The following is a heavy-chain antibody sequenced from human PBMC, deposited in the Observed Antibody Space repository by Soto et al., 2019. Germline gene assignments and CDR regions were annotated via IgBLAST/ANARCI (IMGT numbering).Heavy chain of an antibody. CDR1: GYTFTGYY. Sequence: QVQLVQSGAEVKKPGASVKVSCKASGYTFTGYYMHWVRQAPGQGLEWMGWINPNSGGTNYAQKFQGRVTKTRDTSISTAYMELSRLRSDDTAVYYCARGRDYDILTGPLDYWGQGTLVTVSS. V-gene: IGHV1-2*02. CDR2: INPNSGGT. D-gene: IGHD3-9*01. J-gene: IGHJ4*02. CDR3: ARGRDYDILTGPLDY.